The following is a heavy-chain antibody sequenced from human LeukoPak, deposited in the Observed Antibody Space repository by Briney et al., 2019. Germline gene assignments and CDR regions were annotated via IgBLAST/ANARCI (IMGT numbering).Heavy chain of an antibody. CDR3: AKSPGRSGGSYYFDY. D-gene: IGHD1-26*01. J-gene: IGHJ4*02. Sequence: GGSLRLSCAASGFTFDDYAMHWVRQAPGQGLEWVSGINWNRVSVGYADSVKGRFTISRDNGKSSLYLQMNSLRAEDTALYYCAKSPGRSGGSYYFDYWGQGTLVTVSS. CDR1: GFTFDDYA. V-gene: IGHV3-9*01. CDR2: INWNRVSV.